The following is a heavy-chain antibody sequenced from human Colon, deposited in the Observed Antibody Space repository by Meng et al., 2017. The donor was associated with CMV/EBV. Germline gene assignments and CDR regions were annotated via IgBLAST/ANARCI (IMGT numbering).Heavy chain of an antibody. V-gene: IGHV3-30-3*01. CDR1: GFTFSRQA. CDR3: ARDSLGGYDFWSGADY. J-gene: IGHJ4*02. D-gene: IGHD3-3*01. CDR2: VSYDGNNE. Sequence: GESLKISCAASGFTFSRQAIHWVRQAPGKGLEWVAVVSYDGNNEHYADSVKGRFTISRDNSKNPQYLQMNNLRVEDTAVYHCARDSLGGYDFWSGADYWGRGTLVTVSS.